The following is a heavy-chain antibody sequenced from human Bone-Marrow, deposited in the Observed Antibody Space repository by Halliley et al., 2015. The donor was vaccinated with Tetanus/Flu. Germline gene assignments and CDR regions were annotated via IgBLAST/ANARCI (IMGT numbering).Heavy chain of an antibody. V-gene: IGHV1-46*01. CDR2: INLSAGST. Sequence: GLEWVGRINLSAGSTTYAQKFQDRVTMTRGTSTSTDYMERSSLRSEDTAVYYCARDGHRWNFDYWGQGTLVPVSS. J-gene: IGHJ4*02. CDR3: ARDGHRWNFDY. D-gene: IGHD1-1*01.